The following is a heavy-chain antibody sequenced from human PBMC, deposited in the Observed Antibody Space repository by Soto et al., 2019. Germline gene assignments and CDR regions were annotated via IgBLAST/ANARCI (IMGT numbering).Heavy chain of an antibody. D-gene: IGHD3-10*01. CDR1: GYTFTAFY. V-gene: IGHV1-2*02. J-gene: IGHJ6*02. Sequence: AQLVQSAAELKKPGASVKVSCRASGYTFTAFYIHWMRQAPGQGLEWLGWINPNSGGTHYGQKFEDRVTVTRDTSVSTAYMELSSLKSDDTAVYYCAREGPLSGGDYFGMDVWGQGTTVTVSS. CDR2: INPNSGGT. CDR3: AREGPLSGGDYFGMDV.